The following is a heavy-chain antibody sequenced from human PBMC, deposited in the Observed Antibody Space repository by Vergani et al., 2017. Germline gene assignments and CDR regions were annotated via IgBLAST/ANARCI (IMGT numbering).Heavy chain of an antibody. V-gene: IGHV3-33*01. CDR1: GFTFSSYG. CDR3: ARGNHFYCSGGSCYSPFDY. J-gene: IGHJ4*02. D-gene: IGHD2-15*01. Sequence: QVQLVESGGGVVQPGRSLRLSCAASGFTFSSYGMHWVRQAPGKGLEWVAVIWYDGSNKYYADSVKGRFTISRDNSKNPLYLKMNSLRAEDTAVYYCARGNHFYCSGGSCYSPFDYWGQGTLVTVSS. CDR2: IWYDGSNK.